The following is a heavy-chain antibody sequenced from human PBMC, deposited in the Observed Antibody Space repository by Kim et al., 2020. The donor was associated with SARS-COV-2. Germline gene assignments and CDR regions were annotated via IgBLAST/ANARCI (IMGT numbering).Heavy chain of an antibody. J-gene: IGHJ3*02. CDR2: ISWNSGSI. Sequence: GGSLRLSCAASGFTFDDYAMHWVRQAPGKGLEWVSGISWNSGSIGYADSVKGRFTISRDNAKNSLYLQMNSLRAEDTALYYCAKATRSRGAFDIWGQGTMVTVSS. CDR3: AKATRSRGAFDI. V-gene: IGHV3-9*01. CDR1: GFTFDDYA.